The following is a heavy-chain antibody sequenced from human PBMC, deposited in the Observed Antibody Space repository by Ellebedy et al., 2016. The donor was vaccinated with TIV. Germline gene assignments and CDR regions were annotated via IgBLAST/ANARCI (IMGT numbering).Heavy chain of an antibody. V-gene: IGHV3-23*01. D-gene: IGHD3-22*01. CDR2: ISGSGGST. Sequence: GESLKISCAASGFTFSSYAMSWVRQAPGKGLEWVSAISGSGGSTYYADSVKGRFTISRDTSKNTLYLQMNSLRAEDTAVYYCAKEILSYDSSGYDYWGQGTLVTVSS. CDR3: AKEILSYDSSGYDY. J-gene: IGHJ4*02. CDR1: GFTFSSYA.